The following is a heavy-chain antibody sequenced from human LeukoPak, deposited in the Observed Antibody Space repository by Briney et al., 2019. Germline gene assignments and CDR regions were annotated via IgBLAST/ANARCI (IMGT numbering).Heavy chain of an antibody. CDR3: AKDRYSSTTCSPDY. V-gene: IGHV3-23*01. CDR1: GFIFSNYA. Sequence: PGGSLRLSCAASGFIFSNYAMNWVRQAPGKGLEWVSGISGSGGSTYYADSVKGHFTISRDNSKNTLYVQLNSLGAEDTAVYYCAKDRYSSTTCSPDYWGQGTLVTVSS. CDR2: ISGSGGST. J-gene: IGHJ4*02. D-gene: IGHD2-2*01.